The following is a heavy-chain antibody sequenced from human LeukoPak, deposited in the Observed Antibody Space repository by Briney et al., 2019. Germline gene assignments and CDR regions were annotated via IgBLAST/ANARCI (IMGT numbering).Heavy chain of an antibody. J-gene: IGHJ4*02. V-gene: IGHV3-7*01. CDR1: GFTFSSYW. CDR3: ARENPVVRGVINY. Sequence: PGGSLRLSCAASGFTFSSYWMSWVRQAPGKGLEWVANIKQDGSEKYYVDSVEGRFTISRDNAKNSLYLQMNSLRAEDTAVYYCARENPVVRGVINYWGQGTLVTVSS. D-gene: IGHD3-10*01. CDR2: IKQDGSEK.